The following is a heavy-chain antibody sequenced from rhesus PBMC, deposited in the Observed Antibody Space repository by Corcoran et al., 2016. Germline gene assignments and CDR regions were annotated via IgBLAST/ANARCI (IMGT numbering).Heavy chain of an antibody. D-gene: IGHD4-23*01. CDR3: ARVARYSTLLDS. V-gene: IGHV4-165*01. Sequence: QVQLQESGPGLVKPSETLSLTCAVSGGSISSNYWSWIRQPPGKGLEWIGYIFVSSGSTYYNPSLKSRVTISTYTSKNQFSLKLSSVTAADTAVYYCARVARYSTLLDSWGQGVVVTVSS. CDR1: GGSISSNY. J-gene: IGHJ6*01. CDR2: IFVSSGST.